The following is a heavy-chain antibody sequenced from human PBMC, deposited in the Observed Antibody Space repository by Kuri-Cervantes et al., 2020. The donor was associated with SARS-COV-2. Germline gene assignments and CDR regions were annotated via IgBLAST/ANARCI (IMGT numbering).Heavy chain of an antibody. V-gene: IGHV1-69*13. CDR3: ARVGCSSTSCYVGSDYYYYYDMDV. J-gene: IGHJ6*02. CDR1: GYTFTSYG. CDR2: IIPIFGTA. Sequence: SVKVSCKASGYTFTSYGISWVRQAPGQGLEWMGGIIPIFGTANYAQKFQGRVTITADESTSTAYMELSSLRSEDTAVYYCARVGCSSTSCYVGSDYYYYYDMDVWGQGTTVTVSS. D-gene: IGHD2-2*01.